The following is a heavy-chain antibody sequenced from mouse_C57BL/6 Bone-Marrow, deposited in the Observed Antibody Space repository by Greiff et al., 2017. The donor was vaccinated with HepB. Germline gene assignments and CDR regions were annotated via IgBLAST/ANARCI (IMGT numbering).Heavy chain of an antibody. Sequence: EVKLMESGGGLVKPGGSLKLSCAASGFTFSSYTMSWVRQTPEKRLEWVATISGGGGNTYYPDSVKGRFTISRDNAKNTLYLQMSSLRSEDTALYYCASRTGFDYWGQGTTLTVSS. CDR3: ASRTGFDY. CDR1: GFTFSSYT. J-gene: IGHJ2*01. V-gene: IGHV5-9*01. D-gene: IGHD4-1*01. CDR2: ISGGGGNT.